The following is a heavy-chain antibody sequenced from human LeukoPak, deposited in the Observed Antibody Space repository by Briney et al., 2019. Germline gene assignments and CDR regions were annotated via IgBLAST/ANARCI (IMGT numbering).Heavy chain of an antibody. J-gene: IGHJ4*02. Sequence: SETLSLTCTVSGVSISSSSYYWGWIRQPPGKGLEWIGSIYYSGSTYYNPSLKSRVTISVDTSKNQFSLKLSSVTAADTAVYYCARRVNSNPFDYWGQGTLVAVSS. V-gene: IGHV4-39*01. D-gene: IGHD4-11*01. CDR1: GVSISSSSYY. CDR3: ARRVNSNPFDY. CDR2: IYYSGST.